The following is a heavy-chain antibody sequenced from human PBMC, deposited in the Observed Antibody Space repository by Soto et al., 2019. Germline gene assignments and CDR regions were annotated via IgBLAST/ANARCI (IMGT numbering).Heavy chain of an antibody. CDR3: ARLPLGSGDYFDY. V-gene: IGHV4-39*01. CDR1: GGSISSSSYY. Sequence: QLQLQESGPGLVKPSETLSLTCTVSGGSISSSSYYWGWIRQPPGKGLEWIGSIYYSGSTYYNPSLKSRVTISVDTSKNQFSLKLSSVTAADTAVYYCARLPLGSGDYFDYWGQGTLVTVSS. CDR2: IYYSGST. D-gene: IGHD1-26*01. J-gene: IGHJ4*02.